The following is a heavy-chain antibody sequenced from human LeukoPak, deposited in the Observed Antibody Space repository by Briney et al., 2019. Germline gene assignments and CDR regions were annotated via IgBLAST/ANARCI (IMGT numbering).Heavy chain of an antibody. CDR1: GYTFTSYY. CDR3: ARDRMIGGGYYGGGDY. V-gene: IGHV1-46*01. J-gene: IGHJ4*02. Sequence: ASVKVSCKASGYTFTSYYMHWVRQAPGQGLEWMGIINPSGGSTSYAQKFQGRVTMTRDPSTSTVYMELSSLKSEDTAVYYCARDRMIGGGYYGGGDYWGQGTLVTVSS. CDR2: INPSGGST. D-gene: IGHD1-26*01.